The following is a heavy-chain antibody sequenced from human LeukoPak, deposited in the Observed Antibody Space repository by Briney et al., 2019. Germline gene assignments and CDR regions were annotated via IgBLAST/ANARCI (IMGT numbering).Heavy chain of an antibody. CDR2: INSDGSST. V-gene: IGHV3-74*01. CDR3: ARGPRKSSSVWYYYYYMDV. CDR1: GFTFSSYW. D-gene: IGHD6-6*01. Sequence: GGSLRLSCAASGFTFSSYWMHWVRQAPGKGLVWVSLINSDGSSTSYADSVKGRFTISRDNAKNTLYLQMNSLRAEDTAVYYCARGPRKSSSVWYYYYYMDVWGKGTTVTVSS. J-gene: IGHJ6*03.